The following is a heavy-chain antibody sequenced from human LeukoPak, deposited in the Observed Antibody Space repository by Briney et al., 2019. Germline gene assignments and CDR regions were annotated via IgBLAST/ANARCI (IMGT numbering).Heavy chain of an antibody. D-gene: IGHD5-24*01. CDR1: GGSISSYY. J-gene: IGHJ4*02. V-gene: IGHV4-59*01. CDR2: IYYSGST. Sequence: SETLSLTCTVSGGSISSYYWSWIRQPPGKGLEWIGYIYYSGSTNYNPSLKSRVTISVDTSKNQLSLKLSSVTAADTAVYYCARERVEMATSNFDYWGQGTLVTVSS. CDR3: ARERVEMATSNFDY.